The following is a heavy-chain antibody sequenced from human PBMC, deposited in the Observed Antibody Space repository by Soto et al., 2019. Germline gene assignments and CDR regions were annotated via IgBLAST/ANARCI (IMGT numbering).Heavy chain of an antibody. D-gene: IGHD3-10*01. Sequence: QVQLVQSGAEVKKPGASVRVSCKASGYTFDSYGLNWVRQAPGQGLEWMGWISTHTGNTDYPQRFQGRVTMTTDQSTSTAFLDLRSLTSDDTAVYYCVRDGSVSSGSFGGYWGQGTLVSVSS. CDR3: VRDGSVSSGSFGGY. V-gene: IGHV1-18*01. J-gene: IGHJ4*02. CDR2: ISTHTGNT. CDR1: GYTFDSYG.